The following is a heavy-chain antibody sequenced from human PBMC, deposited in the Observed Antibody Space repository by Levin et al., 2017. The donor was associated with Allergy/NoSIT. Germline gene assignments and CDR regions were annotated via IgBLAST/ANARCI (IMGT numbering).Heavy chain of an antibody. J-gene: IGHJ4*02. Sequence: GGSLRLSCAASGFTFSSYGMHWVRQAPGKGLEWVAVIWYDGSNKYYADSVKGRFTISRDNSKNTLYLQMNSLRAEDTAVYYCARPRGSSTSGLDYWGQGTLVTVSS. CDR2: IWYDGSNK. CDR1: GFTFSSYG. V-gene: IGHV3-33*01. D-gene: IGHD2-2*01. CDR3: ARPRGSSTSGLDY.